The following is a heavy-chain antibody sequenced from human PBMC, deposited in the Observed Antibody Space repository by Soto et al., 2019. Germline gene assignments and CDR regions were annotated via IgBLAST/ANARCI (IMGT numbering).Heavy chain of an antibody. J-gene: IGHJ4*02. CDR2: IYTDGSRA. CDR3: ARGARNNYYFDY. CDR1: GFSFSSYW. D-gene: IGHD1-1*01. V-gene: IGHV3-74*01. Sequence: EVQLVESGGGLVQPGGSLRLSCEASGFSFSSYWMHWVRQAPGKGLVWVSRIYTDGSRADYADSVKGRFTISRDNAKNTLYLQVNSLAAEDPAVYYCARGARNNYYFDYWGQGTLVTVSS.